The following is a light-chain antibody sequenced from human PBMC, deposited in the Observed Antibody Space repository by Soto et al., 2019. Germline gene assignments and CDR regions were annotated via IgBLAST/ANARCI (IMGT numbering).Light chain of an antibody. Sequence: EIVLTQSPATLSLSPGERATLSCRASQSVSSYLAWYQQKPGQAPRLLIYDASNRATGIPARFSGSGSGTDLTLTISSLEPEDFAVYYCQQRSNWPGGLTFGQGTKVEIK. CDR2: DAS. CDR1: QSVSSY. V-gene: IGKV3-11*01. J-gene: IGKJ1*01. CDR3: QQRSNWPGGLT.